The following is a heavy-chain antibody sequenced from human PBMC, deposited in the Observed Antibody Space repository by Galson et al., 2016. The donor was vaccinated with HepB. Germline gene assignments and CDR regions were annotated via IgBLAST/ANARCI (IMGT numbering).Heavy chain of an antibody. CDR2: VWADGGNK. CDR1: GFSFDSHG. CDR3: ARDRLASGNHLDN. J-gene: IGHJ4*02. D-gene: IGHD4-23*01. V-gene: IGHV3-33*01. Sequence: SLRLSCAASGFSFDSHGMHWVRQAPGKGLEWVAVVWADGGNKYYADFVQDRFTISRDNSTLYLQMNSLRAEDTAVYYCARDRLASGNHLDNWGQGTQVTVSS.